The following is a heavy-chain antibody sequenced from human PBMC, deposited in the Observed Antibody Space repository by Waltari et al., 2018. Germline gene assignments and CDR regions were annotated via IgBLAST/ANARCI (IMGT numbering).Heavy chain of an antibody. D-gene: IGHD3-22*01. CDR3: ARESSAFYYGSSGYYYFDN. J-gene: IGHJ4*02. V-gene: IGHV4-59*01. CDR2: IYFRGST. CDR1: GGSLSNYY. Sequence: QVQLRESGPGLVKPSETLSLTCTVSGGSLSNYYWSWIRQPPGKRLEWLGHIYFRGSTAYNPSLRSRVTISIETSQNQFSLTLTSVTAADTAVYYCARESSAFYYGSSGYYYFDNWGRGTLVTVSS.